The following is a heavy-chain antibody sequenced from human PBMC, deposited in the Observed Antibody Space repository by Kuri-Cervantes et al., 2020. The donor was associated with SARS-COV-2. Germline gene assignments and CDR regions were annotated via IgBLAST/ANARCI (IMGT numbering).Heavy chain of an antibody. V-gene: IGHV3-53*01. Sequence: GGSLRLSCAASGFTVSSNYMSWVRQAPGKGLEWVSVIYSGGSTYYADSVKGRFTISRDNSKNTLYLQMSSLRAEDTAVYYCARGPDCSSTSCYLGFDYWGQGTLVTVSS. D-gene: IGHD2-2*01. CDR2: IYSGGST. CDR1: GFTVSSNY. CDR3: ARGPDCSSTSCYLGFDY. J-gene: IGHJ4*02.